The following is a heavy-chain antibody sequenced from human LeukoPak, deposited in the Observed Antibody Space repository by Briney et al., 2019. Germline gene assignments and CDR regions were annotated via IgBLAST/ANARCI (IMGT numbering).Heavy chain of an antibody. CDR1: GGSISSYY. CDR3: ARDLAVAGTTIDYYYMDV. D-gene: IGHD6-19*01. J-gene: IGHJ6*03. CDR2: IYYSGST. V-gene: IGHV4-59*01. Sequence: SETLSLTCTVSGGSISSYYWSWIRQPPGKGLEWIGYIYYSGSTNYNPSLKSRVTISVDTSKNQFSLKLSSVTAAGTAVYYCARDLAVAGTTIDYYYMDVWGKGTTVTVSS.